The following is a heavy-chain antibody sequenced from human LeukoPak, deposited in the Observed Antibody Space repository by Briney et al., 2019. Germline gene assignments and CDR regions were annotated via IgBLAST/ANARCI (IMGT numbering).Heavy chain of an antibody. J-gene: IGHJ5*02. CDR2: ISSSSSYI. CDR3: ARDRSTVAVNGFDP. V-gene: IGHV3-21*01. CDR1: GFTFSSYG. D-gene: IGHD4-23*01. Sequence: GGSLRLSCAASGFTFSSYGMDWVRQAPGKGLEWVSSISSSSSYIYYADSVKGRFTISRDNAKNSLYLQMNSLRAEDTAVYYCARDRSTVAVNGFDPWGQGTLVTVSS.